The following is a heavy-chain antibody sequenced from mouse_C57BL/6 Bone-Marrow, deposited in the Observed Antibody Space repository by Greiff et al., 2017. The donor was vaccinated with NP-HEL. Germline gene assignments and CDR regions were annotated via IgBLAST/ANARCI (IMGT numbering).Heavy chain of an antibody. CDR1: GFTFSDYY. CDR3: ARYSPLPYFDV. CDR2: INYDGSST. J-gene: IGHJ1*03. D-gene: IGHD2-12*01. Sequence: EVQLQESEGGLVQPGSSMKLSCTASGFTFSDYYMAWVRQVPEKGLEWVANINYDGSSTYYLDSLKSRFIISRDNAKNILYLQMSSLKSEDTATYYCARYSPLPYFDVWGTGTTVTVSS. V-gene: IGHV5-16*01.